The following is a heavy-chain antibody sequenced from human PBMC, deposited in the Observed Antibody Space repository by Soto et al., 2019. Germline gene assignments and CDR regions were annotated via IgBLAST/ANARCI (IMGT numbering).Heavy chain of an antibody. J-gene: IGHJ4*02. CDR3: ARDLGSDLSAPGGTFDS. V-gene: IGHV1-18*01. CDR1: NYSFSSYS. Sequence: ASVKVSCKTSNYSFSSYSISWVRQAPGQGLEWVGWISTYNGQTKSAPEFQDRVTFTTDTSTATAYMELRGLESDDTALYYCARDLGSDLSAPGGTFDSWGQGTLVTVSS. D-gene: IGHD1-26*01. CDR2: ISTYNGQT.